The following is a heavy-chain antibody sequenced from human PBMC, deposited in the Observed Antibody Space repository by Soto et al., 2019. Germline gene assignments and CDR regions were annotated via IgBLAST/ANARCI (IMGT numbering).Heavy chain of an antibody. V-gene: IGHV4-39*01. J-gene: IGHJ5*02. Sequence: PSESLALTCTVTGDSINSRSCYWGWIRQPPGKGLEWVGDVYYSGSTYYNPSLKSRLTMSIDTSKVQFSLKMSSVTAADTGVYYCARLTSRLSAASHRRINSLDPWGPGPLVT. D-gene: IGHD3-16*02. CDR3: ARLTSRLSAASHRRINSLDP. CDR2: VYYSGST. CDR1: GDSINSRSCY.